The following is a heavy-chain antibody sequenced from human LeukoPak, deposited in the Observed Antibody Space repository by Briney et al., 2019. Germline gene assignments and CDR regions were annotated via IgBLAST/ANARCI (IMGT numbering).Heavy chain of an antibody. CDR2: IYTSGST. J-gene: IGHJ5*02. CDR3: AREAYYYGSGIPS. CDR1: GGSISSYY. Sequence: SETLSLTCTVSGGSISSYYWSWIRQPAGKGVEWIGRIYTSGSTDYNPSLKSRVTMSVDTSKNQFSLKLSSVTAADTAVYYCAREAYYYGSGIPSWGQGTLVTVSS. D-gene: IGHD3-10*01. V-gene: IGHV4-4*07.